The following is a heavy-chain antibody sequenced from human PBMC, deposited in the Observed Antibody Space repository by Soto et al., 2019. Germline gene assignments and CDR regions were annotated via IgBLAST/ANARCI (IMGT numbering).Heavy chain of an antibody. Sequence: GGSLRLSCAASGFTFSSYDMHWVRQATGKGLEWVSAIGTAGDTYYPGSVKGRFTISRENAKNSLYLQMNSLRAEDTAVYYCARAPGLRFLEWLEGAYGMDVWGQGTTVTVSS. V-gene: IGHV3-13*01. CDR3: ARAPGLRFLEWLEGAYGMDV. CDR2: IGTAGDT. CDR1: GFTFSSYD. J-gene: IGHJ6*02. D-gene: IGHD3-3*01.